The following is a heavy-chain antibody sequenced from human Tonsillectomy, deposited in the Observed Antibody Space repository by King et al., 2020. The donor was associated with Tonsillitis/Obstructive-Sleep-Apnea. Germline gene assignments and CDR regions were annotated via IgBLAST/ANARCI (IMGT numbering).Heavy chain of an antibody. V-gene: IGHV3-49*05. CDR1: GFTFGDYA. CDR2: IRSNAYGVTT. CDR3: TRDQGIVGATVDY. J-gene: IGHJ4*02. D-gene: IGHD1-26*01. Sequence: VQLVESGGGLVKPGRSLRLSCTASGFTFGDYAMSWFRQAPGKGLEWVGFIRSNAYGVTTEYAASVKGRFTISRDDSKSIAYLQMNSLQTEDTAVYYCTRDQGIVGATVDYWGQGTLVTVSS.